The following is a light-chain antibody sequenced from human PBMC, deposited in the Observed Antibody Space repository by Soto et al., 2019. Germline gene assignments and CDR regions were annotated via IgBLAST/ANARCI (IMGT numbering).Light chain of an antibody. CDR2: LRS. CDR1: QSLLHSNGYNY. Sequence: DIVMTQSPLSLPVTPGEPASISCRSSQSLLHSNGYNYLDWYLQKPGQSPQLLIYLRSNRACGVPDRFSGSGSVTDFTLKISRVEAEDVGVYYCMQALQTPLITFGQGTRLEIK. V-gene: IGKV2-28*01. J-gene: IGKJ5*01. CDR3: MQALQTPLIT.